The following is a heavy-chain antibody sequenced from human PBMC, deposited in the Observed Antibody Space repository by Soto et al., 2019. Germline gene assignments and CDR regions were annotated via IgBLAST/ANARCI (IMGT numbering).Heavy chain of an antibody. CDR1: GGTFSSYA. V-gene: IGHV1-69*13. CDR3: ARDPSYCGGDCHQGGMDV. D-gene: IGHD2-21*02. CDR2: IIPIFGTA. J-gene: IGHJ6*02. Sequence: SVKVSCKASGGTFSSYAISWVRQAPGQGLEWMGGIIPIFGTANYAQKFQGRVTITADESTSTAYMELSSLRSEDTAVYYCARDPSYCGGDCHQGGMDVWGQGTTVTV.